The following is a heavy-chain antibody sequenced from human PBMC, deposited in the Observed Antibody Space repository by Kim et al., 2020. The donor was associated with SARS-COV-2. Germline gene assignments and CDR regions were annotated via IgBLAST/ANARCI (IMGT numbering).Heavy chain of an antibody. V-gene: IGHV3-21*01. CDR3: ARDLKAAAGPVWGLYYYYYGMDV. Sequence: GGSLRLSCAASGFTFSSYSMNWVRQAPGKGLEWVSSISSSSSYIYYADSVKGRFTISRDNAKNSLYLQMNSLRAEDTAVYYCARDLKAAAGPVWGLYYYYYGMDVWGQGTTVTVSS. J-gene: IGHJ6*02. CDR1: GFTFSSYS. D-gene: IGHD6-13*01. CDR2: ISSSSSYI.